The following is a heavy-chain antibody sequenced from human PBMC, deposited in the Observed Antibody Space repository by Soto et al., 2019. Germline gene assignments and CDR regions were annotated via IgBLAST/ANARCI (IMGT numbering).Heavy chain of an antibody. CDR3: ARGTAYYYDSSGNYHYYFDY. D-gene: IGHD3-22*01. CDR2: ISHGGYSI. V-gene: IGHV3-21*01. CDR1: VFTFSNYH. J-gene: IGHJ4*02. Sequence: LRLSCAASVFTFSNYHMNGVRQAPGKGLEGVSSISHGGYSIYYADSVKGRFAISRDNAKNSLYLQMNSLRAEDTAVYYCARGTAYYYDSSGNYHYYFDYWGPGTLVTVSS.